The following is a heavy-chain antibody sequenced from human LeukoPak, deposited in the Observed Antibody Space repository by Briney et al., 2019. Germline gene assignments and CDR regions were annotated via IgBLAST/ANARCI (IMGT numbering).Heavy chain of an antibody. D-gene: IGHD5-12*01. CDR3: ARGYSGYPYYFDY. V-gene: IGHV4-59*01. Sequence: PSETLSLTCTVSGGSINSYYWSWIRQPPGKGLEWIGYIYYSGSPNYNPSLKSRVTISVDTSKNQFSLKLTSVTAADTAVYYCARGYSGYPYYFDYWGQGTLVTVSS. CDR2: IYYSGSP. CDR1: GGSINSYY. J-gene: IGHJ4*02.